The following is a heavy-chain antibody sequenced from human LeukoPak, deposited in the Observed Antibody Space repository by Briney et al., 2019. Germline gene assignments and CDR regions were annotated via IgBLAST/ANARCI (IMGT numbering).Heavy chain of an antibody. V-gene: IGHV3-23*01. CDR2: ISGSGGAT. J-gene: IGHJ6*02. CDR1: GFTFDDYG. Sequence: GGSLSLSCAVSGFTFDDYGMSWVRQAPGKGLEWVSAISGSGGATYYADSVKGRFTISRDNSKNTLFLHMNSLRVEDTAVYYCAKAPAAATKYYYGMDVWGQGTTVTVSS. CDR3: AKAPAAATKYYYGMDV. D-gene: IGHD6-13*01.